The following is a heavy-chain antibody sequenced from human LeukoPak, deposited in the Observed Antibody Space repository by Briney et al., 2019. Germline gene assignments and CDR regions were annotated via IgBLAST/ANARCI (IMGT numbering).Heavy chain of an antibody. CDR1: GNIFTTYA. CDR3: ARDQDRGYDFSFDY. Sequence: GASVKVSCKASGNIFTTYALNWVRQAPGQGLEWMGWINTNTGDPTYAQGFTGRFVFSLDTSVTTAYLQISSLKAEDTAVYYCARDQDRGYDFSFDYWGQGSLVTVSS. D-gene: IGHD5-12*01. CDR2: INTNTGDP. J-gene: IGHJ4*02. V-gene: IGHV7-4-1*02.